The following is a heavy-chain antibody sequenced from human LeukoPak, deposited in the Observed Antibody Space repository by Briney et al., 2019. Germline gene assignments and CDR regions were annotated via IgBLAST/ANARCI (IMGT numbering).Heavy chain of an antibody. CDR1: GGTFSSYA. V-gene: IGHV1-69*05. CDR2: TIPIFGTA. Sequence: SVKVSCKASGGTFSSYAISWVRQAPGQGLEWMGGTIPIFGTANYAQKFQGRVTITTDESTSTAYMELSSLRSEDTAVYYCARDCSLQYSKGRSYNWFDPWGQGTLVTVSS. CDR3: ARDCSLQYSKGRSYNWFDP. D-gene: IGHD4-11*01. J-gene: IGHJ5*02.